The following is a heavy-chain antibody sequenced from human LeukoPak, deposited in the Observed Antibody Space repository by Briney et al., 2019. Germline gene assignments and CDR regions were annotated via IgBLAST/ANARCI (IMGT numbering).Heavy chain of an antibody. CDR1: GFTFSSYG. J-gene: IGHJ4*02. CDR3: AKVELADY. CDR2: ISYDGSNK. D-gene: IGHD1-26*01. V-gene: IGHV3-30*18. Sequence: GSLRLSCAASGFTFSSYGMHWVRQAPGKGLEWVAVISYDGSNKYYADSVKGRFAISRDNSKNTLYLQMNSLRAEDTAVYYCAKVELADYWGQGTLVTVSS.